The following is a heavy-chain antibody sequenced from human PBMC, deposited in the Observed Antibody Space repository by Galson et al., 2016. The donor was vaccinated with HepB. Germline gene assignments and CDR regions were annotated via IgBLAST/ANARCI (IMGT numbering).Heavy chain of an antibody. Sequence: SLRLSCAASGFTFSGYGVHWVRQAPGKGLEWVALISYDESIKYYADSVKGRFTISRDNSKNTLFLQMNSLRPEDTAIYYCAKDITPYMSSWRGFDPWGQGTLVTVSS. CDR1: GFTFSGYG. D-gene: IGHD6-13*01. CDR3: AKDITPYMSSWRGFDP. J-gene: IGHJ5*02. CDR2: ISYDESIK. V-gene: IGHV3-30*18.